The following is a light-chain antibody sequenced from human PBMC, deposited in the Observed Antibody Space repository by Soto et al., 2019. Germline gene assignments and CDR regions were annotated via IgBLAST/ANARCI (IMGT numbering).Light chain of an antibody. CDR1: QSVRSSY. CDR2: GAS. CDR3: QQYGTSPPLT. V-gene: IGKV3-20*01. J-gene: IGKJ4*01. Sequence: DIVLTQSPGTLSLSPGERATLSCRASQSVRSSYLAWYQQKPGQAPRLLIYGASTRATGIPDRFSGSGSATEFSLTISRLEPEDSAVYYCQQYGTSPPLTFGGGTNVEIK.